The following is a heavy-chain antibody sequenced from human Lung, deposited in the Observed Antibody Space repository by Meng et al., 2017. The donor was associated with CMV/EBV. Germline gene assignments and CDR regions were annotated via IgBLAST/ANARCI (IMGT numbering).Heavy chain of an antibody. CDR2: IYHSGST. CDR1: GYSISSGYY. Sequence: SETLSLTCTVSGYSISSGYYWGWIRQPPGKGLEWIGSIYHSGSTYYNPSLKSRVTISVDTSKNQFSLKLSSVTAADTAVYYCARVGWEHGADYWGQGTLVTVSS. D-gene: IGHD1-26*01. CDR3: ARVGWEHGADY. V-gene: IGHV4-38-2*02. J-gene: IGHJ4*02.